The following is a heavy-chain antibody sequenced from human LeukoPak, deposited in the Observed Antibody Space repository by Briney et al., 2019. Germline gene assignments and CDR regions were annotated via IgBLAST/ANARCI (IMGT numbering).Heavy chain of an antibody. CDR3: ATETFTGSTMIN. D-gene: IGHD3-16*01. CDR1: GFTFSSYA. CDR2: IKRDGTEK. J-gene: IGHJ4*02. V-gene: IGHV3-7*01. Sequence: GGSLRLSCAASGFTFSSYAMNWVRQAPGKGLEWVANIKRDGTEKSYVDSVKGRFTISRDNAKNSLFLQMNSLRAEDTAVYYCATETFTGSTMINWGQGTLVTASS.